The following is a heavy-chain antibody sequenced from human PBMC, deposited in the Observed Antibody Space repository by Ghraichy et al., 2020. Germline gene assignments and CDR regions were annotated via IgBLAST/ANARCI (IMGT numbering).Heavy chain of an antibody. CDR3: ARAGDRLRHFDWLDY. J-gene: IGHJ4*02. V-gene: IGHV6-1*01. Sequence: SQTLSLTCAISGDSVSSNSVAWNWIRQSPSRGLEWLGRTYYRSEWYNDYAVSVKSRITINPDTSKNQFSLHLNSVTPEDTAVYYCARAGDRLRHFDWLDYWGQGALVTVSS. CDR2: TYYRSEWYN. CDR1: GDSVSSNSVA. D-gene: IGHD3-9*01.